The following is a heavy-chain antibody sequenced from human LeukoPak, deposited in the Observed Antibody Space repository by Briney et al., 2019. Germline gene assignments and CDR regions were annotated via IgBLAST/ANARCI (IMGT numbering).Heavy chain of an antibody. CDR1: GGSFSGYY. J-gene: IGHJ6*02. CDR3: ARDRAVVPAAISDNYYYYGMDV. D-gene: IGHD2-2*02. V-gene: IGHV4-34*01. CDR2: INHSGST. Sequence: SETLSLTCAVYGGSFSGYYWSWIRQPPGKGLEWIGEINHSGSTNYNPSLKSRVTISVDTSKNQFSLKLSSVTAADTAVYYCARDRAVVPAAISDNYYYYGMDVWGQGTTVTVSS.